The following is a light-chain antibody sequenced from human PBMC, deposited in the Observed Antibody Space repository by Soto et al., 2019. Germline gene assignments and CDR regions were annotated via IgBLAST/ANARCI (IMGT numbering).Light chain of an antibody. CDR1: SSDIGYYDY. Sequence: QSVLTQPASVSGSPGQSITISCTGTSSDIGYYDYVSWYQHHSGKAPKLIIYEVNNRPSRVSNRFSGSKSVNTASLTISGLQAEDEADYYCSSHSSSSAYYVFGTGTKVTVL. V-gene: IGLV2-14*01. CDR3: SSHSSSSAYYV. CDR2: EVN. J-gene: IGLJ1*01.